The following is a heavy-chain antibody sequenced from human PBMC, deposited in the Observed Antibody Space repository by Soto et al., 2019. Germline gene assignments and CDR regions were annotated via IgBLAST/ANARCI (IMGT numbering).Heavy chain of an antibody. V-gene: IGHV3-49*04. J-gene: IGHJ6*02. D-gene: IGHD6-13*01. Sequence: GWSLRLSCTASVFTFGEYAMSWVRQAPGKGLEWVGFIRSKAYGGTTEYAASVKGRFTISRDDSKSIAYLQMNSLKTEDTAVYYCTREGIASEAYYYYYGMDVWGQGTTVTVSS. CDR2: IRSKAYGGTT. CDR3: TREGIASEAYYYYYGMDV. CDR1: VFTFGEYA.